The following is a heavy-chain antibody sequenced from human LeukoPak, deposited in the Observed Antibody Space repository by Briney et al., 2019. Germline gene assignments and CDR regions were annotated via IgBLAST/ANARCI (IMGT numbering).Heavy chain of an antibody. J-gene: IGHJ3*02. CDR2: IIPIFGTA. D-gene: IGHD4-11*01. V-gene: IGHV1-69*01. Sequence: GGSLRLSCAASGGTFSSYAISWVRQAPGQGLEWMGGIIPIFGTANYAQKFQGRVTITADESTSTAYMELSSLRSEDTAVYYCARSLPAAPKTTGNAFDIWGQGTMVTVSS. CDR3: ARSLPAAPKTTGNAFDI. CDR1: GGTFSSYA.